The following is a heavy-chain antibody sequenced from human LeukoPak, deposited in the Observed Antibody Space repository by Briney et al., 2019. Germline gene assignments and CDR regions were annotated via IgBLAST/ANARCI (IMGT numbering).Heavy chain of an antibody. Sequence: ASVKVSCKASGYTFTGYYMHWVRQAPGQGLEWMGWISAYNGNTNYAQKLQGRVTMTTDTSTSTAYMGLRSLRSDDTAVYYCARGGSADPNWFDPWGQGTLVTVSS. CDR2: ISAYNGNT. CDR1: GYTFTGYY. V-gene: IGHV1-18*04. CDR3: ARGGSADPNWFDP. D-gene: IGHD6-25*01. J-gene: IGHJ5*02.